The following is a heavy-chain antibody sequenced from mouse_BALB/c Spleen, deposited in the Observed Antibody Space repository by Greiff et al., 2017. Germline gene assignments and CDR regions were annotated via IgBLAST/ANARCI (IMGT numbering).Heavy chain of an antibody. CDR1: GYTFTSYW. CDR2: INPSTGYT. Sequence: QVQLQQSGADLAKPGASVKMSCKASGYTFTSYWMHWVKQRPGQGLEWIGYINPSTGYTEYNQKFKDKATLTADKSSSTAYMQLSSLTSEDSAVYYCARRELGLGWFAYWGQGTLVTVSA. CDR3: ARRELGLGWFAY. V-gene: IGHV1-7*01. D-gene: IGHD4-1*01. J-gene: IGHJ3*01.